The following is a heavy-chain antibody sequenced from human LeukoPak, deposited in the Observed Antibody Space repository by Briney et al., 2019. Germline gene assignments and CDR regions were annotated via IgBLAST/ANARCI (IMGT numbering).Heavy chain of an antibody. D-gene: IGHD3-16*02. CDR2: ISAYNGNT. J-gene: IGHJ4*02. Sequence: GASVKVSCKASGYTFTSYGISWVRQAPGQGLEWMGWISAYNGNTNYAQKLQGRVTMTTDTSMSTAYMELRSLRSDDMAVYYCARSGVWGSYRPTKIDYWGQGTLVTVSS. CDR1: GYTFTSYG. CDR3: ARSGVWGSYRPTKIDY. V-gene: IGHV1-18*03.